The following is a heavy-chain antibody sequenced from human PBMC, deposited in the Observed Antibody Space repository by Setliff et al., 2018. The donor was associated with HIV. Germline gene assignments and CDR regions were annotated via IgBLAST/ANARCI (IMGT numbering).Heavy chain of an antibody. CDR3: ARDTRAAAGRGWYFDL. CDR1: GGSFSGSY. J-gene: IGHJ2*01. Sequence: SETLSLTCAVHGGSFSGSYWSWIRQPPGKGLEWIGEVNHSGSTNYNPSLKSRVTISVDTSKNQFSLKLSSVTAADTAVYYCARDTRAAAGRGWYFDLWGRGTLVTVSS. D-gene: IGHD6-13*01. V-gene: IGHV4-34*01. CDR2: VNHSGST.